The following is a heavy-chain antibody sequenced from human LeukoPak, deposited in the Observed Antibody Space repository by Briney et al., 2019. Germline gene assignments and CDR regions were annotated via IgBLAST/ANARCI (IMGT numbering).Heavy chain of an antibody. CDR1: GYTFTGYY. Sequence: GASVKVSCKASGYTFTGYYMHWVRQAPGQGLEWMGIINPSGGSTSYAQKFQGRVTMTRDMSTSTVYMELSSLRSEDTAVYYCARGLDDSFLQDFLRKDGDAFDIWGQGTMVTVSS. J-gene: IGHJ3*02. CDR2: INPSGGST. V-gene: IGHV1-46*01. CDR3: ARGLDDSFLQDFLRKDGDAFDI. D-gene: IGHD3-22*01.